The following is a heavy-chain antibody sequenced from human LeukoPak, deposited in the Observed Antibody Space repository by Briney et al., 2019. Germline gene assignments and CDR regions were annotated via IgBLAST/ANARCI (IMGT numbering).Heavy chain of an antibody. CDR1: RYTLTIYG. CDR3: ARWPAATSY. D-gene: IGHD2-2*01. V-gene: IGHV1-18*04. Sequence: ASVKDSCMAPRYTLTIYGTSSVRPAPGQGLEWMGWIFVYNGNTNYAQKLQGRDTMTTDTSTSTAYMELRSLRSDDTAVYYCARWPAATSYWGQGTLVTGSS. J-gene: IGHJ4*02. CDR2: IFVYNGNT.